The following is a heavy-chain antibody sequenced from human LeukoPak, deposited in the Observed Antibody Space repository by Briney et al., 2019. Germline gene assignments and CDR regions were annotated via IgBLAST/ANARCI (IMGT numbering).Heavy chain of an antibody. CDR1: GYTFTGYY. CDR2: INPNSGGT. J-gene: IGHJ5*02. V-gene: IGHV1-2*02. Sequence: ASVKVSCKASGYTFTGYYMHGVRQAPGQGREWMGWINPNSGGTNYAQKFQGRVTMTRETSISTAHMELSRLRSDDTAVYYCASSYYDSSGYHGWFDPWGQGTLVTVSS. D-gene: IGHD3-22*01. CDR3: ASSYYDSSGYHGWFDP.